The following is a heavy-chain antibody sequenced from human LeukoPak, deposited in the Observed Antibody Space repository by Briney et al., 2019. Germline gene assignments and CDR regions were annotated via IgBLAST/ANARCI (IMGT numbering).Heavy chain of an antibody. J-gene: IGHJ4*02. V-gene: IGHV1-2*06. CDR2: INPNSGGT. D-gene: IGHD4-23*01. CDR1: GYTFTGYY. CDR3: ARSDYGGNLFDY. Sequence: ASVKVSCKASGYTFTGYYMHWVRQAPGQGLEWMGRINPNSGGTNYAQTFQGRVTMTRDTSISTAYRELSRLRSDDTAVYYCARSDYGGNLFDYWGQGTLVTVSS.